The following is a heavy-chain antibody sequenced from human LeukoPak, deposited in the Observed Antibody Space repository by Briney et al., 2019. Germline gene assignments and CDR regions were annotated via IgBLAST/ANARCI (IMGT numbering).Heavy chain of an antibody. J-gene: IGHJ4*02. CDR1: GFTLSSYS. CDR2: ISSSSSYI. Sequence: SGGSLRLSCAASGFTLSSYSMNWVRQAPGKGLEWVSSISSSSSYIYYADSVKGRFTISRDNAKNSLYLQMNSLRAEDTAVYYCARDVGACSGGSCYMPPDYYDSSGTLYYFDYWGQGTLVTVSS. CDR3: ARDVGACSGGSCYMPPDYYDSSGTLYYFDY. D-gene: IGHD2-15*01. V-gene: IGHV3-21*01.